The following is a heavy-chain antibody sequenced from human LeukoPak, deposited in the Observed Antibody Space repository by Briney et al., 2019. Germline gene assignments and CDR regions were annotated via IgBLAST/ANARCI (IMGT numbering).Heavy chain of an antibody. V-gene: IGHV4-4*07. D-gene: IGHD2-21*01. J-gene: IGHJ3*02. CDR1: GGSISSYY. CDR2: IYTSGST. Sequence: SETLSLTCTVSGGSISSYYWSWIRQPAGKGLEWIGRIYTSGSTNYNPSLKSRVTISVDTSKNQFSLKLSSVTAADTAVYYCARGPRAYCGGDCYPYAFDIWGQGTMVTISS. CDR3: ARGPRAYCGGDCYPYAFDI.